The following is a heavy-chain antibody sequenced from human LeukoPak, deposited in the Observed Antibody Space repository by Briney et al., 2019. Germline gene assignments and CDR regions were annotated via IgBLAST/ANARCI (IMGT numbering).Heavy chain of an antibody. D-gene: IGHD3-16*02. CDR2: IYYIGST. CDR3: ARHRLHYDYVWGSYRNSAFDY. Sequence: PSETLSLTCTVSGGSISSYYWSWLRQVPGRGLEWIAYIYYIGSTDYNPSLKSRVTISVDTSKNQFSLKLSSVTAADTAVYYCARHRLHYDYVWGSYRNSAFDYWGQGTLVTVSS. J-gene: IGHJ4*02. V-gene: IGHV4-59*08. CDR1: GGSISSYY.